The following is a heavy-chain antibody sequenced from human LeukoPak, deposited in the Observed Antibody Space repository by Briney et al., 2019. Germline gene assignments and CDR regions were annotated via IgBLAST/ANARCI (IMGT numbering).Heavy chain of an antibody. CDR3: ARDFKYYGSSGYHAFDI. Sequence: SETLSLTCTVSGGSISSGGYCWSWIRQHPGKGLEWIGYIYYSGSTYYNPSLKSRITMSVDTSKNQFSLKLTSVTAADTAVYYCARDFKYYGSSGYHAFDIWGQGTMVTVSS. CDR2: IYYSGST. J-gene: IGHJ3*02. V-gene: IGHV4-61*08. D-gene: IGHD3-22*01. CDR1: GGSISSGGYC.